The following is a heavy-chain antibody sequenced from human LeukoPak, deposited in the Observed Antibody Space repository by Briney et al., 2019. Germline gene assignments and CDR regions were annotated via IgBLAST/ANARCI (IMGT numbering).Heavy chain of an antibody. V-gene: IGHV4-34*01. D-gene: IGHD2-2*01. J-gene: IGHJ6*03. CDR3: ARSAYCSSTSCYSNYYYMDV. Sequence: PSETLSLTCAVYGGSFSDYDWSWIRQAPGKGLQWIGDINQSGTTNCDPSLKSRVSMSIDTSKSQFSLKLSSVTAADTAVYYCARSAYCSSTSCYSNYYYMDVWGKGTTVTISS. CDR1: GGSFSDYD. CDR2: INQSGTT.